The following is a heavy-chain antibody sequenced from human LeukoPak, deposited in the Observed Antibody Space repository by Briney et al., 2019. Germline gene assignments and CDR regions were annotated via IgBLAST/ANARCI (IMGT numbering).Heavy chain of an antibody. CDR2: INPSGGST. V-gene: IGHV1-46*01. Sequence: ASVKVSCKASGYTFTSYYIHWVRQAPGQGLEWMGLINPSGGSTNYAQKLQGRVTMTTDTSTSTAYMELRSLRSDDTAVYYCARVKKRVATINGDWFDPWGQGTLVTVSS. J-gene: IGHJ5*02. CDR1: GYTFTSYY. D-gene: IGHD5-12*01. CDR3: ARVKKRVATINGDWFDP.